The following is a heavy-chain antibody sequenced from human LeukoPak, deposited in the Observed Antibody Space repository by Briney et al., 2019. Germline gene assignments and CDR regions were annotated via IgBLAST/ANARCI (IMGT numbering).Heavy chain of an antibody. CDR3: ARGYCSSTSCYGWFDP. J-gene: IGHJ5*02. V-gene: IGHV4-4*02. D-gene: IGHD2-2*01. CDR1: GFTFSSYG. Sequence: GSLRLSCAASGFTFSSYGMHWVRQAPGKGLEWIGEIYHSESTNYNPSLKSRVTISVDKSKNQFSLKLSSVTAADTAVYYCARGYCSSTSCYGWFDPWGQGTLVTVPS. CDR2: IYHSEST.